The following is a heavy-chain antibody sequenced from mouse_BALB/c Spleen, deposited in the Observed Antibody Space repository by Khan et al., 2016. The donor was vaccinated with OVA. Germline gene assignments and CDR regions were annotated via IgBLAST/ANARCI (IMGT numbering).Heavy chain of an antibody. CDR2: MNPSTGYT. Sequence: QVQLQQSGAELAKPGASVKMSCKASGYTFSSYWMHWVKQRPGQGLEWIGYMNPSTGYTEYNQKFKDKATLTADKSSSTAYMQLSSLTSADSAVYYCARSPLIRYSAFAYWGLGTLVTISA. J-gene: IGHJ3*01. V-gene: IGHV1-7*01. D-gene: IGHD1-1*01. CDR1: GYTFSSYW. CDR3: ARSPLIRYSAFAY.